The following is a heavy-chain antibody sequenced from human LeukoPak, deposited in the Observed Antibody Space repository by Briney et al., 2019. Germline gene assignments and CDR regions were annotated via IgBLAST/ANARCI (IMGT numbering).Heavy chain of an antibody. Sequence: SETLSLTCAVYGGSFSGYYWSWIRQPPGKGLEWIGEINHSGSTNYNPSLKSRVTISVDTSKNQFSLKLSSVTAADTAVYYCARRGPYSSSWKGYDAFDIWGQGTMVTVSS. CDR3: ARRGPYSSSWKGYDAFDI. V-gene: IGHV4-34*01. D-gene: IGHD6-13*01. J-gene: IGHJ3*02. CDR1: GGSFSGYY. CDR2: INHSGST.